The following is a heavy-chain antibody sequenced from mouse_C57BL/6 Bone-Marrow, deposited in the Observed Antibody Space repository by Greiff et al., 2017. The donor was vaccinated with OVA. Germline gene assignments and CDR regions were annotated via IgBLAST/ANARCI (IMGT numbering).Heavy chain of an antibody. CDR3: ARRGYYYGSIWYFDV. J-gene: IGHJ1*03. V-gene: IGHV1-75*01. Sequence: VQLQESGPELVKPGASVKISCKASGYTFTDYYINWVKQRPGQGLEWIGWIFPGSGSTYYNEKFKSKATLTVDKPSSTAYMQLSSLTSEDSAVYYCARRGYYYGSIWYFDVWGTGTTVTVSS. CDR1: GYTFTDYY. D-gene: IGHD1-1*01. CDR2: IFPGSGST.